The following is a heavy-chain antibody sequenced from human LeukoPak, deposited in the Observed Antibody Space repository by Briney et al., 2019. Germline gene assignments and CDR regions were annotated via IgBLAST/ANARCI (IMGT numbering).Heavy chain of an antibody. J-gene: IGHJ4*02. Sequence: GASVKVSCKASGYAFTGYYMHWVRQAPGQGLEWMGWINPNSGGTNYAQKFQGRVTMTRDTSISTAYMELSRLRSDDTAVYYCARASYYDSSGYYPRWYFDYWGQGTLVTVSS. CDR3: ARASYYDSSGYYPRWYFDY. D-gene: IGHD3-22*01. CDR2: INPNSGGT. CDR1: GYAFTGYY. V-gene: IGHV1-2*02.